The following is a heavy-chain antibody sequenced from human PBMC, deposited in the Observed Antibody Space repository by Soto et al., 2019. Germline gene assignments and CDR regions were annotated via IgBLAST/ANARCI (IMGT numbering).Heavy chain of an antibody. CDR1: GFTFSSYA. V-gene: IGHV3-23*01. J-gene: IGHJ4*02. D-gene: IGHD4-17*01. Sequence: EVQLLESGGGLVKPGGSLRLSCAASGFTFSSYAMSWVRQAPGKGLEWVSAISGSGGSTYYADSVKGSFTISRDNSKNTLYLKMNSLRAEDTDVDYCAHDYGDSYWGDFFDYWGQGTLVTVSS. CDR2: ISGSGGST. CDR3: AHDYGDSYWGDFFDY.